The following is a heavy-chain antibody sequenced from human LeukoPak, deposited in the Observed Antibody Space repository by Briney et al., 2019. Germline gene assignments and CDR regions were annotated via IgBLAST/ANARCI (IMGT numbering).Heavy chain of an antibody. CDR1: GFTFSSYA. D-gene: IGHD3-3*01. CDR3: ASSAFWSGYYGNFDY. J-gene: IGHJ4*02. V-gene: IGHV3-30-3*01. CDR2: ISYDGSNK. Sequence: GRSLRLSCAASGFTFSSYAMHWVRQAPGKGLEWVAVISYDGSNKYYADSVKGRFTISRDNSKNTLYLQMNSLRAEDTAVYYCASSAFWSGYYGNFDYWGQGTLVTVSS.